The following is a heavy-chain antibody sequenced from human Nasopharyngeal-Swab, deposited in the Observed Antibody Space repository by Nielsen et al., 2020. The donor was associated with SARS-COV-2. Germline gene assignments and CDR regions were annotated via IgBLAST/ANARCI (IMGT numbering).Heavy chain of an antibody. Sequence: RQAPGKGLEWIGYIYYSGSTYYNPSLKSRVTISVDTSKNHFSLKLSSVTAADTAVYYCASQGSGSYYLLYYYYGMDVWGQGTTVTVSS. V-gene: IGHV4-39*01. D-gene: IGHD1-26*01. CDR3: ASQGSGSYYLLYYYYGMDV. CDR2: IYYSGST. J-gene: IGHJ6*02.